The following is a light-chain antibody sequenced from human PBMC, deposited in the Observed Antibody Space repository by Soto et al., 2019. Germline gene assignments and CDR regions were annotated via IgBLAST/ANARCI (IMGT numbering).Light chain of an antibody. V-gene: IGKV3-20*01. J-gene: IGKJ2*01. CDR2: GAS. CDR1: QSVSSSY. Sequence: EIVLTQSPGTLSLSPGERATLSCRASQSVSSSYLAWYQQKPGQAPRLLIYGASSRATGIPDRFSGSGSGTDVTLTISRLEPEDVAVYYCQQYGSSPSTFGQGTKLEIK. CDR3: QQYGSSPST.